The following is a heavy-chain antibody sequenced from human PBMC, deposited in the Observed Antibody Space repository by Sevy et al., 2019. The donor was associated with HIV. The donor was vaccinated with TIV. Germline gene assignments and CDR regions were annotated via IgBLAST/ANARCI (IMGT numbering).Heavy chain of an antibody. Sequence: GGSLRLSCAASGFTFSSYSMNWVRQAPGKGLEWVSSISSSSSYIYYADSVKGRFTISRDNAKNSLYLQMNSLRAEDTAVYYWASWDLYDSSGDYWDYWGQGTLVTVSS. V-gene: IGHV3-21*01. CDR2: ISSSSSYI. D-gene: IGHD3-22*01. CDR1: GFTFSSYS. CDR3: ASWDLYDSSGDYWDY. J-gene: IGHJ4*02.